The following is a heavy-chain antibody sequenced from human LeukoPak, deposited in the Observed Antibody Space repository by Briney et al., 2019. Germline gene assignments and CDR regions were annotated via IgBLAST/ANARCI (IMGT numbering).Heavy chain of an antibody. CDR2: ISGSGGST. Sequence: GGSLRLSCAASGFTFSSYAMSWVRQAPGKGLEWVSAISGSGGSTYYADSVKGRFTNSRDNSKNTLYLQMNSLRAEDTAVYYCAKDHNEYSSSSYTIDYWGQGTLVTVSS. CDR3: AKDHNEYSSSSYTIDY. D-gene: IGHD6-6*01. J-gene: IGHJ4*02. V-gene: IGHV3-23*01. CDR1: GFTFSSYA.